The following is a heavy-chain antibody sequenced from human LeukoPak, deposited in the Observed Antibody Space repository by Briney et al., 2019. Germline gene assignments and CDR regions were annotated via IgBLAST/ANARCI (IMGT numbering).Heavy chain of an antibody. CDR2: ISSSSSYI. V-gene: IGHV3-21*01. CDR1: GFTFSSYS. Sequence: GGSLRLSCAASGFTFSSYSMNWVRQAPGKGLEWVSSISSSSSYIYYADSVKGRFTISRDNAKKSLYLQMNSLRVEDTAVYYCARAYSERYGLGYYYMDVWGKGATVTVSS. CDR3: ARAYSERYGLGYYYMDV. D-gene: IGHD1-26*01. J-gene: IGHJ6*03.